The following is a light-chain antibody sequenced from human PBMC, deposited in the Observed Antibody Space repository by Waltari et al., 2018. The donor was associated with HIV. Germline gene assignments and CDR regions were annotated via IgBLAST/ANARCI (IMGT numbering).Light chain of an antibody. Sequence: DIVMTQSPDSLAVSLGERATINCKSSQSILFGSNNENYLAWYQQRPGQPPKLLIYWASTRESGVPDRFSGSGSGTNFTLTISSLQAEDVAVYYCQQDYSASRSFGQGTKLEIK. CDR2: WAS. CDR3: QQDYSASRS. V-gene: IGKV4-1*01. J-gene: IGKJ2*03. CDR1: QSILFGSNNENY.